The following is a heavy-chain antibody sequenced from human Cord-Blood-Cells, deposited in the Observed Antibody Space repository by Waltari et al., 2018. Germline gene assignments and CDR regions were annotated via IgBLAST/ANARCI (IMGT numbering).Heavy chain of an antibody. D-gene: IGHD3-22*01. J-gene: IGHJ3*02. CDR3: ARTLYDSSGYYSDAFDI. V-gene: IGHV4-34*01. CDR2: INHSGST. Sequence: QVQLQQWGAGLLKPSETLSLTCAVYGGSFSGYYWSWIRQPPGKGLEWIGEINHSGSTNYSPSRKSRVTISGDTSKNQFSLKLSSVTAADTAVYYCARTLYDSSGYYSDAFDIWGQGTMVTVSS. CDR1: GGSFSGYY.